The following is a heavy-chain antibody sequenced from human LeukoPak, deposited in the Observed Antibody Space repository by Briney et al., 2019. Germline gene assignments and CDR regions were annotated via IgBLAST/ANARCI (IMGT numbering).Heavy chain of an antibody. Sequence: SETLSLTCTVSGGSISSHFWRWLRQPPGKGLEWMGYIFYSGSTNYNPSLKIRATISVDASKNQFSLMLTSVSAADTAVDYCARDRASVTMIRGAPGGFDPWRQGTLVAVSS. D-gene: IGHD3-22*01. J-gene: IGHJ5*02. CDR2: IFYSGST. V-gene: IGHV4-59*11. CDR3: ARDRASVTMIRGAPGGFDP. CDR1: GGSISSHF.